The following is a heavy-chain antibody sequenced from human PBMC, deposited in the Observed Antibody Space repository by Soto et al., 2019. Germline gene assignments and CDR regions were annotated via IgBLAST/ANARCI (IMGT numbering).Heavy chain of an antibody. Sequence: GGSLRLSCAASGFTSSNAWMSWVRQAPGKGLEWVGRIKSKTDGGTTDYAAPVKGRFTISRDDSKNTLYLQMNSLKTEDTAVYYCTTYYYDSDRPAFDIWGQGTMVTVSS. J-gene: IGHJ3*02. CDR2: IKSKTDGGTT. D-gene: IGHD3-22*01. V-gene: IGHV3-15*01. CDR1: GFTSSNAW. CDR3: TTYYYDSDRPAFDI.